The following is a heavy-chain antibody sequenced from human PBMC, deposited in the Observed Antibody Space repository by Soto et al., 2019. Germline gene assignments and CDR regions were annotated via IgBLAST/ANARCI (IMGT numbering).Heavy chain of an antibody. CDR2: INPTGGTT. V-gene: IGHV1-46*01. Sequence: QVQLVQSGAEVKKPGASVKVSCKASGYTFTSYYMHWVRQAPGQGLEWMRIINPTGGTTTYAQKFQGRVTMSRDTSTSTVYMELSSLRSEDTAVYYCGRGPTGYSSTWGQGTLVTVSS. D-gene: IGHD6-13*01. J-gene: IGHJ5*02. CDR1: GYTFTSYY. CDR3: GRGPTGYSST.